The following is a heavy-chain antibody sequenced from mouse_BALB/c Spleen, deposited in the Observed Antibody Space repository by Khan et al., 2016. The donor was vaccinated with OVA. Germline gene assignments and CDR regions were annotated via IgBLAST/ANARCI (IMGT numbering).Heavy chain of an antibody. J-gene: IGHJ4*01. CDR3: AKGLWSYCFALDY. CDR1: GFSLSAYG. V-gene: IGHV2-6-5*01. CDR2: IWGGGST. Sequence: QVQLKESGPGLVAPSQSLSITCTVSGFSLSAYGVSWIRQPPGKGLEWLGVIWGGGSTYYNSALKSRLSISKDNSKSQVFLKMNSLQTDDTAIYDCAKGLWSYCFALDYWGQGTSVTVSS. D-gene: IGHD1-1*02.